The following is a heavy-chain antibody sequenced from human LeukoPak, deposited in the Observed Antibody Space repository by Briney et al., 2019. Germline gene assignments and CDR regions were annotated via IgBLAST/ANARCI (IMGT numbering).Heavy chain of an antibody. Sequence: ASVKVSCKASGYTFTGYYMHWVRQAPGQGLEWMGWINPNSGGTNYAQKFQGRVTMTRDTSISTAYMELSRLRSDDTAVYYCAGHPINWNYRNWFDPWGQGTLVTVSS. D-gene: IGHD1-7*01. CDR1: GYTFTGYY. CDR3: AGHPINWNYRNWFDP. J-gene: IGHJ5*02. CDR2: INPNSGGT. V-gene: IGHV1-2*02.